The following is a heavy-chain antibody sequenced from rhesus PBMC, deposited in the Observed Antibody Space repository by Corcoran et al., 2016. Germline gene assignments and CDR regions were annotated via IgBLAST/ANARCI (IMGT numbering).Heavy chain of an antibody. D-gene: IGHD5-24*01. Sequence: QVQLQESGPGLVKPSETLSLTCAVSGCPTSDSYRWSWIPQPPGKGLEWIGYIYGSSTSTNYNPSLKSRVTISKDTSKNQFSLKLSSVTAADTAVYYCARASYSGYSPFDYWGQGVLVTVSS. CDR1: GCPTSDSYR. CDR3: ARASYSGYSPFDY. V-gene: IGHV4S10*01. J-gene: IGHJ4*01. CDR2: IYGSSTST.